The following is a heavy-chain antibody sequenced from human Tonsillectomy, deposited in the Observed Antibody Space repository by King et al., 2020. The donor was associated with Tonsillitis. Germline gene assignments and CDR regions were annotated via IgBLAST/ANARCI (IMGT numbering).Heavy chain of an antibody. J-gene: IGHJ3*02. Sequence: VQLVESGAEVKKPGASVKVSCKASGYTFGRYGISWVRQAPGQGLEWMAWISDFNGKTNYAQKIQGRVTVTTDTSTSTAYMELRSLRSDDTAVYYCARPLDGGNYDAFDIWGQGTMVTVSS. CDR2: ISDFNGKT. V-gene: IGHV1-18*01. CDR3: ARPLDGGNYDAFDI. CDR1: GYTFGRYG. D-gene: IGHD4-23*01.